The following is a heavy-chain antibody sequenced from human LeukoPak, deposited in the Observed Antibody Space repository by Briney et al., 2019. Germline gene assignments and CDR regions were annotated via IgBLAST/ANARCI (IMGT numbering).Heavy chain of an antibody. CDR3: AQKPAYDILTGYPH. CDR1: GFTFSSYS. V-gene: IGHV3-21*01. CDR2: ISSSSSYI. D-gene: IGHD3-9*01. Sequence: GGSLRLSCAASGFTFSSYSMNWVRQAPGKGLEWVSSISSSSSYIYYADSVKGRLTISRDNAKNSLYLQMNSLRAEDTAVYYCAQKPAYDILTGYPHWGQGTLVTVSS. J-gene: IGHJ4*02.